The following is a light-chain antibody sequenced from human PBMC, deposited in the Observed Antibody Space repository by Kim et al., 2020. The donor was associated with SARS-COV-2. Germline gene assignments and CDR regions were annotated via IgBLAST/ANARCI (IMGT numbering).Light chain of an antibody. V-gene: IGLV6-57*03. CDR2: EDD. CDR3: QSYNRDNVL. CDR1: SGGIDDNY. J-gene: IGLJ2*01. Sequence: GETVTISCTRSSGGIDDNYVQWYQQRPGGVPTTVSYEDDQRPSGVSDRFSGSIDNSSNSASLTISGLRTEDEADYYCQSYNRDNVLFGGGTQLTVL.